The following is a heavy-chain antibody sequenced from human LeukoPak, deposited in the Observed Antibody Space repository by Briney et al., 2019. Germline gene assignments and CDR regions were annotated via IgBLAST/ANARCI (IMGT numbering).Heavy chain of an antibody. D-gene: IGHD1-26*01. V-gene: IGHV1-2*02. Sequence: ASVTVSFKASGYTFTVYYMHWVRQAPGQGREWMGWINPNSGGTNYAQKFQGRVTMTRDTSISTAYMELSRLRSDDTAVYYCARQKVGATSDYWFDPWGQGTLVTVSS. J-gene: IGHJ5*02. CDR1: GYTFTVYY. CDR2: INPNSGGT. CDR3: ARQKVGATSDYWFDP.